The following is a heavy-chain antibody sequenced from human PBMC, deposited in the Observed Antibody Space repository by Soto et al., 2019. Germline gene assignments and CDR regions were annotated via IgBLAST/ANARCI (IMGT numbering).Heavy chain of an antibody. Sequence: QVQLVESGGGVVQPGRSLRLSCAASGFTFSSYGMHWVRQXXXXXXXXXXXNWYDGSNKYYADSVKGRFTISRDNSKNTLYLQMNSLRAEDTAVYYCARESNDFWSGYSSNWFDPWGQGTLVTVSS. V-gene: IGHV3-33*01. D-gene: IGHD3-3*01. CDR1: GFTFSSYG. CDR2: NWYDGSNK. CDR3: ARESNDFWSGYSSNWFDP. J-gene: IGHJ5*02.